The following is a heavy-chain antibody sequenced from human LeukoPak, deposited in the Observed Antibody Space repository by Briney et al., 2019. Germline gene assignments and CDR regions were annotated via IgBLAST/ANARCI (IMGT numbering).Heavy chain of an antibody. CDR1: GFSFSTFW. V-gene: IGHV3-7*01. D-gene: IGHD6-13*01. J-gene: IGHJ4*02. CDR2: IKQDGSEK. CDR3: ATLRPRQQLVVDH. Sequence: GGSLRLSCGASGFSFSTFWMTWVRQAPGKGLEWVANIKQDGSEKYYVDSVKGRFTISRDNAKNSLYLQMSSLRAEDTAVYYCATLRPRQQLVVDHWGQGTLVTVSS.